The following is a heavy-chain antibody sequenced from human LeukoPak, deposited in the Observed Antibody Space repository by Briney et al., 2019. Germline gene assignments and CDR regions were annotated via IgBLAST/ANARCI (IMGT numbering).Heavy chain of an antibody. J-gene: IGHJ4*02. CDR2: ISSSGSTI. CDR3: ARDRNYYDSSGYLSMGGY. V-gene: IGHV3-11*01. CDR1: GFTFSDYY. D-gene: IGHD3-22*01. Sequence: GGSLRLSCAASGFTFSDYYMSWIRQAPGKGLEWVSYISSSGSTIYYADSVKGRFTISRDNAKNSLYLKMNSLRAEDTAVYYCARDRNYYDSSGYLSMGGYWGQGTLVTVSS.